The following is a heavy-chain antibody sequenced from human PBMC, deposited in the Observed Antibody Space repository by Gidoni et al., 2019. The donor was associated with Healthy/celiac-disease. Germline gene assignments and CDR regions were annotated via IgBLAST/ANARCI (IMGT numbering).Heavy chain of an antibody. J-gene: IGHJ2*01. D-gene: IGHD6-13*01. CDR3: ARSGIAAAGTRPHWYFDL. CDR2: SYTSGST. CDR1: GGSISSGSYY. Sequence: QVQLQESGPGLVKPSQTLSLTCTVSGGSISSGSYYWGWIRQPAGKGLEGIGRSYTSGSTNYNPSLKSRVTMSVDTSKNQFSLKLSSVTAADTAVYYCARSGIAAAGTRPHWYFDLWGRGTLVTVSS. V-gene: IGHV4-61*02.